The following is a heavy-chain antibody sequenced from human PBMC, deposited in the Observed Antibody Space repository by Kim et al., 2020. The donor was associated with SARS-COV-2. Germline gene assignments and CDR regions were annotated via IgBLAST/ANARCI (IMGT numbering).Heavy chain of an antibody. CDR1: GFTVSSNY. J-gene: IGHJ6*02. CDR2: IYSGGTT. V-gene: IGHV3-66*01. CDR3: ARDLDYYGMDV. Sequence: GGSLRLSCAASGFTVSSNYMSWVRQAPGKGLEWVSVIYSGGTTYYADSVKGRFTISRDNSKNKLYLQMNSLRAEDTAVYYCARDLDYYGMDVWGQGTTVTVSS.